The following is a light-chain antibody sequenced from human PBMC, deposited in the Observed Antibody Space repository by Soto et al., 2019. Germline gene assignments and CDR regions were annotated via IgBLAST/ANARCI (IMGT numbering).Light chain of an antibody. Sequence: QPVLTQPPSVSGAPGQRVTISCTGSSSNIGAGYDVHWYQQLPGTAPKLLIYGNSNRPSGVPDRFSGSKSGTSASLAITGLQAEDGADYYSQSYNSSLGGSVFGGGPKLTVL. V-gene: IGLV1-40*01. CDR2: GNS. CDR1: SSNIGAGYD. CDR3: QSYNSSLGGSV. J-gene: IGLJ2*01.